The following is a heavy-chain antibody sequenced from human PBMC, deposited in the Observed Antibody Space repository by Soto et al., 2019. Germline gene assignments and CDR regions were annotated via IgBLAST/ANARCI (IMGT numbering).Heavy chain of an antibody. CDR3: YGSSPSRAFDM. CDR2: MDHRGTT. V-gene: IGHV4-59*05. CDR1: SGSISTYY. Sequence: ETLSLTCTVSSGSISTYYWSWIRQPPGKGLEWIGSMDHRGTTYYSPSLKSRATISGDTSKNRFSLNFNSVTAADTAIYYCYGSSPSRAFDMWGQGTMVTVSS. J-gene: IGHJ3*02. D-gene: IGHD2-15*01.